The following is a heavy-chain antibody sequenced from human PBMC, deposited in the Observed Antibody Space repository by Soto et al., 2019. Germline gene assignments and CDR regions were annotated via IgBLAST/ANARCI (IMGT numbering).Heavy chain of an antibody. D-gene: IGHD2-15*01. V-gene: IGHV1-46*01. CDR2: IGPSGGST. Sequence: QVPLVQSGAEVKKPGASVKGSCKASGYTFTSYYMHWVRQAPGQGLEWMGMIGPSGGSTTYAQNFQGRVTMTRDTSTSTVYMELSSMRPEDTAVYYCARDRTSGGLFDSWGQGTLVTVSS. J-gene: IGHJ4*02. CDR3: ARDRTSGGLFDS. CDR1: GYTFTSYY.